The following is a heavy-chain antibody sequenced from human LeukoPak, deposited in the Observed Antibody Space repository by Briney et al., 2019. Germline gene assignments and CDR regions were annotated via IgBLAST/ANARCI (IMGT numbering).Heavy chain of an antibody. CDR1: GFTFKNYG. CDR3: AKSYKSGFDP. CDR2: VSYDGSNK. Sequence: GGSLRLSCAASGFTFKNYGMHWVRQAPGKGLEWVAVVSYDGSNKYYADSVKGRFTISRDNSKNTLYLQMNSLRAEDTAVYYCAKSYKSGFDPWGQGTLVIVSS. J-gene: IGHJ5*02. V-gene: IGHV3-30*18. D-gene: IGHD1-1*01.